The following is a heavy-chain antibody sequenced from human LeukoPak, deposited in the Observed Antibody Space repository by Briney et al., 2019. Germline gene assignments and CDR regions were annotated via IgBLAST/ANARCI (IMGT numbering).Heavy chain of an antibody. D-gene: IGHD2-2*03. CDR1: GYSFTSYW. CDR3: ARHGYCTTTSCYGDNDY. Sequence: GESLRISCKGSGYSFTSYWISWVRQMPGKGLEWMGRIDPTDSYTNYNPSFQGHVTMSVDKSISTVYLQWSSPRASDTAMYYCARHGYCTTTSCYGDNDYWGQGTLVTVSS. J-gene: IGHJ4*02. CDR2: IDPTDSYT. V-gene: IGHV5-10-1*01.